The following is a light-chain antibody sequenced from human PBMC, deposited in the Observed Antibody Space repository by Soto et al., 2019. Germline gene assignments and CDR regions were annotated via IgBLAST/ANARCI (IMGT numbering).Light chain of an antibody. Sequence: VLTQSPDTLSLSPGERDTLSCRASPSVGSTSLAWYQQKPGLPPRLLIYGASSRATGIPDRFSGSGSGADFTLTITRLEPEDFAVYYCQQYGTSPWTFGQGTQVDNK. CDR1: PSVGSTS. CDR3: QQYGTSPWT. V-gene: IGKV3-20*01. CDR2: GAS. J-gene: IGKJ1*01.